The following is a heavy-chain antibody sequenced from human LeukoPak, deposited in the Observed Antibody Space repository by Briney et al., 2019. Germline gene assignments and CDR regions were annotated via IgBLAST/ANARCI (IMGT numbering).Heavy chain of an antibody. CDR2: ISAYNGNT. CDR1: GYTFTTYG. J-gene: IGHJ4*02. D-gene: IGHD3-10*01. Sequence: GASVKVSCKASGYTFTTYGIIWVRQAPGQGLEWMGWISAYNGNTNYAQKLQGRVTMTRDTSTSTVYMELSSLRSEDTAVYYCARAQAQAYGSGSYYIPVISGSDYWGQGTLVTVSS. CDR3: ARAQAQAYGSGSYYIPVISGSDY. V-gene: IGHV1-18*01.